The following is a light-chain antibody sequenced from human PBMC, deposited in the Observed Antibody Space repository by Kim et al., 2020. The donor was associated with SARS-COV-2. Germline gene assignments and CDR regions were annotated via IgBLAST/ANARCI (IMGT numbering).Light chain of an antibody. CDR2: LNSDGSH. V-gene: IGLV4-69*01. Sequence: ASVKLTCTLSSGHSSYAIAWHQQQPEKGPRYLMKLNSDGSHSKGDGIPDRFSGSSSGAERYLTISSLQSEVEADYYCQTWGTGMRVFGGGTQLTVL. CDR3: QTWGTGMRV. J-gene: IGLJ3*02. CDR1: SGHSSYA.